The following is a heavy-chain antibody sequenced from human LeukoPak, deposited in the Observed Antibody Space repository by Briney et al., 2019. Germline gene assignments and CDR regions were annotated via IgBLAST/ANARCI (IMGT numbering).Heavy chain of an antibody. J-gene: IGHJ3*02. CDR3: ARDPYRFALDI. D-gene: IGHD1-26*01. Sequence: GGSLRLSCAASGFSFSTIYMSWVRQTPGQGLEWVANINVDGTAEYYVDSVKGRFTISRDNAKNSLYLQMNSLRAEDTAVYYCARDPYRFALDIWGQGTVVLVSS. CDR1: GFSFSTIY. CDR2: INVDGTAE. V-gene: IGHV3-7*03.